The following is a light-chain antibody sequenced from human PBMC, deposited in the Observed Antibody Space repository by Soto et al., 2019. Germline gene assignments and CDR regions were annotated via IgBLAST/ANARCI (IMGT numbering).Light chain of an antibody. V-gene: IGLV1-47*01. CDR3: AAWDDSLSGDV. Sequence: QSVLTQPPSASGTPGQRVTISCSGSSSNIGSNYVYWYQQLPGTAPKLLIYGNDYRPSGVPDRFSGSKSGTSASLAISGLRSEDEADYYCAAWDDSLSGDVFGTGTKLTVL. CDR1: SSNIGSNY. J-gene: IGLJ1*01. CDR2: GND.